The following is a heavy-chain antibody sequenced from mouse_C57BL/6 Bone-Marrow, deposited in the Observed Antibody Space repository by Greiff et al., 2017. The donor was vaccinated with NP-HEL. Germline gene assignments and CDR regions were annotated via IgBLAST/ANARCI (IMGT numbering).Heavy chain of an antibody. CDR2: IDPEDGDT. CDR1: GFNIKDYY. J-gene: IGHJ3*01. D-gene: IGHD1-1*01. Sequence: VQLQQSGAELVRPGASVKLSCTASGFNIKDYYMHWVKQRPEQGLEWIGRIDPEDGDTEYAPKFQGKATMTADTSSNTAYLQLSSLTSEDTAVDYCTTGDYGSEPFAYWGQGTLVTVSA. V-gene: IGHV14-1*01. CDR3: TTGDYGSEPFAY.